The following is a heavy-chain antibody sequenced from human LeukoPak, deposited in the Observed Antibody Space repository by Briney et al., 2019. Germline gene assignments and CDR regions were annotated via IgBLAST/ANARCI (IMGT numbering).Heavy chain of an antibody. D-gene: IGHD6-13*01. J-gene: IGHJ3*02. V-gene: IGHV1-18*01. CDR3: ARVRSSRWRDAFDI. Sequence: GASVKVSCKASGYTFSSYGISWVRQAPGQGLEWMGWISAYNGNTNYAQKLQGRVTMTTDTSTSTAYMELRSLRSDDTAVYYCARVRSSRWRDAFDIWGQGTMVTVSS. CDR1: GYTFSSYG. CDR2: ISAYNGNT.